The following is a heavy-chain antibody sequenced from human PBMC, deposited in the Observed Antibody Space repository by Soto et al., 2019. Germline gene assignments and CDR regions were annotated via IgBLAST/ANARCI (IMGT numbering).Heavy chain of an antibody. CDR2: ISGGGDAT. Sequence: GGSLRLSCAGSGLTFINYAMNWVRQAPGKGLEWVSSISGGGDATFFADSVRGRFTISRDNSKNTVTLQMNSLGVDDTAVYYCARKILGSTSRPNYWYFDLWGRGTLVTVSS. CDR3: ARKILGSTSRPNYWYFDL. D-gene: IGHD2-2*01. CDR1: GLTFINYA. J-gene: IGHJ2*01. V-gene: IGHV3-23*01.